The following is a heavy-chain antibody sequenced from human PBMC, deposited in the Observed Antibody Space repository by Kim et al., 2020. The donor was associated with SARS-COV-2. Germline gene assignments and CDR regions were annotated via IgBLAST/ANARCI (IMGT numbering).Heavy chain of an antibody. CDR1: GGTFSSYA. D-gene: IGHD2-21*02. J-gene: IGHJ5*02. CDR3: ARDAYCGGDCGWFDP. V-gene: IGHV1-69*13. Sequence: SVKVSCKASGGTFSSYAISWVRQAPGQGLEWMGGIIPIFGTANYAQKFQGRVTITADESTSTAYMELSSLRSEDTAVYYCARDAYCGGDCGWFDPWGQGTLVTVSS. CDR2: IIPIFGTA.